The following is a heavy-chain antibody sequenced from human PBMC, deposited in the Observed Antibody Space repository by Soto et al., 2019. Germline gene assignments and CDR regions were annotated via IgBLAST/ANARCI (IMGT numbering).Heavy chain of an antibody. CDR1: GFKFSDYA. Sequence: LSLTCAASGFKFSDYAMTWVRQAPGKGLEWVSTISGGDERTYYADSVKGRFSISRDNPRNTVYLQMNNLRAEDTALYHCVKDWTGSTCPCMDVWGQGTTVTVSS. CDR2: ISGGDERT. CDR3: VKDWTGSTCPCMDV. J-gene: IGHJ6*02. V-gene: IGHV3-23*01. D-gene: IGHD6-13*01.